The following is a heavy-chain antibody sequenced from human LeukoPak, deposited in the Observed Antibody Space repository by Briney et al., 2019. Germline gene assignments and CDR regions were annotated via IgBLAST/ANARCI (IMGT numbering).Heavy chain of an antibody. D-gene: IGHD3-10*01. V-gene: IGHV3-23*01. J-gene: IGHJ4*02. CDR1: GFTFSSFA. CDR2: ISGSGGST. Sequence: GGSLRLSCAASGFTFSSFAMTWVRQAPGKGLEWVSSISGSGGSTYYADSVKGRFTISRNNSKNTLYLQMNSLRAEDTAVYYCAKYGSGGSAPLDYWGQGTLVIVSS. CDR3: AKYGSGGSAPLDY.